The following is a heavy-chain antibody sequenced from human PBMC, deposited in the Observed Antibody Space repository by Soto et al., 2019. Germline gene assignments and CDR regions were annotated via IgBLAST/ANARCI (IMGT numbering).Heavy chain of an antibody. V-gene: IGHV4-34*01. J-gene: IGHJ4*02. CDR3: ARGYSSGWTRFDY. CDR1: GGSFRGYY. Sequence: PSETLSLTCAVYGGSFRGYYWSWIRQPPGKGLEWIGEINHSGSTNYNPSLKSRVTISVDTSKNQFSLKLSSVTAADTAVYYCARGYSSGWTRFDYWGQGTLVTVSS. D-gene: IGHD6-19*01. CDR2: INHSGST.